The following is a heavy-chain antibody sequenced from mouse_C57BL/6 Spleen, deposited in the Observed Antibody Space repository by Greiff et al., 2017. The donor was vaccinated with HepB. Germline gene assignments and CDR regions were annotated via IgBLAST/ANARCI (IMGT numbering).Heavy chain of an antibody. CDR1: GFTFSSYT. D-gene: IGHD1-1*01. CDR2: ISGGGGNT. CDR3: ARHDYGTNPYWYFDV. Sequence: EVQRVESGGGLVKPGGSLKLSCAASGFTFSSYTMSWVRQTPEKRLEWVATISGGGGNTYYPDSVKGRFTISRDNAKNTLYLQMSSLRSEDTALYYCARHDYGTNPYWYFDVWGTGTTVTVSS. J-gene: IGHJ1*03. V-gene: IGHV5-9*01.